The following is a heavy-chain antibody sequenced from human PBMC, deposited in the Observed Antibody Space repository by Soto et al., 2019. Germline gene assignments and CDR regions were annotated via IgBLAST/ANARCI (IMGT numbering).Heavy chain of an antibody. J-gene: IGHJ6*02. Sequence: PSETLSLTCTVSGASIRSTDYYWSWIRQAPGKGLEWIGYVYYTGSTYYNPSLMSRLTISVDTSKNQFSLKLSSVTAADTAVYYCARDCSGGSCYSHGMDVWGQGTTVTISS. CDR1: GASIRSTDYY. CDR3: ARDCSGGSCYSHGMDV. V-gene: IGHV4-30-4*01. CDR2: VYYTGST. D-gene: IGHD2-15*01.